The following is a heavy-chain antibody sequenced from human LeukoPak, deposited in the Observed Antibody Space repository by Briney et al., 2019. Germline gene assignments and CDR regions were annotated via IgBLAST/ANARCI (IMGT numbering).Heavy chain of an antibody. CDR1: GYSFTGYY. Sequence: ASVKVSCKASGYSFTGYYIYWVRQAPGQGLEWLGWINPNSGGTHYGQKFQGRLTMTRDTSISTAYMELIRLRSDDTAIYFCARGAIPITMFRGAFNWFDPWGQGTLVTVSS. D-gene: IGHD3-10*01. V-gene: IGHV1-2*02. CDR3: ARGAIPITMFRGAFNWFDP. J-gene: IGHJ5*02. CDR2: INPNSGGT.